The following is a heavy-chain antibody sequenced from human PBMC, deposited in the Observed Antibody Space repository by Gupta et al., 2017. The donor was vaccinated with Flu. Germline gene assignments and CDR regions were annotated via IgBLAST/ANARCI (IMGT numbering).Heavy chain of an antibody. CDR2: ISASGGRT. CDR1: A. CDR3: AKNRVAGAISYYYGLDV. Sequence: AMSWVRQAPGKGLEWVSGISASGGRTYYADSVKGRFTISRDTSKNTLDLQMNGLRAEDTAVYYCAKNRVAGAISYYYGLDVWGQGTTVTVSS. V-gene: IGHV3-23*01. D-gene: IGHD1-26*01. J-gene: IGHJ6*02.